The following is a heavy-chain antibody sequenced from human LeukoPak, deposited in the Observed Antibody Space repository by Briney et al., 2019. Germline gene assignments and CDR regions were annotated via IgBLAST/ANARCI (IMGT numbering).Heavy chain of an antibody. J-gene: IGHJ4*02. CDR3: ARGRGYGYGIDY. V-gene: IGHV4-59*11. D-gene: IGHD5-18*01. CDR2: IQDSGGT. CDR1: GSSITSHY. Sequence: SETLSLTCTVSGSSITSHYWSWIRQSPAKGLEFIGYIQDSGGTNCNPSLKSRVAMSLDTSDTSEIQFALKLRSVTAADAAVYYCARGRGYGYGIDYWGQGTLVTVPS.